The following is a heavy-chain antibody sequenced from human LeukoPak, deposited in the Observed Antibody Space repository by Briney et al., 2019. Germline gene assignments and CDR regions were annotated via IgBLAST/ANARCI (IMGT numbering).Heavy chain of an antibody. CDR3: AKRYSYGSLDY. D-gene: IGHD5-18*01. CDR2: ISTSGGNT. CDR1: GFTFTSYS. V-gene: IGHV3-23*01. Sequence: GGSLRLSCAASGFTFTSYSMSWVRQAPGKGLEWVSAISTSGGNTYYADSVKGRFTISRDNSKNTLYLQMNSLRAEDTAVYYCAKRYSYGSLDYWGQGTLVTVSS. J-gene: IGHJ4*02.